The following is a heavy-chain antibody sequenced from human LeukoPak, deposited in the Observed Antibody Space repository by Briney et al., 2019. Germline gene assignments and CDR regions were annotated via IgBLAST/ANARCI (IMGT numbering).Heavy chain of an antibody. J-gene: IGHJ6*02. CDR1: GGSISSYY. D-gene: IGHD5-18*01. V-gene: IGHV4-59*01. Sequence: PSETLSLTCTVSGGSISSYYWSWIRQPPGKGLEWIGYIYYSGSTNYNPSLKSRVTISVDTSKNQFSLKLSSVTAADTAVYYCASSGYSYGFGYYYYYGMDVWSQGTTVTVSS. CDR3: ASSGYSYGFGYYYYYGMDV. CDR2: IYYSGST.